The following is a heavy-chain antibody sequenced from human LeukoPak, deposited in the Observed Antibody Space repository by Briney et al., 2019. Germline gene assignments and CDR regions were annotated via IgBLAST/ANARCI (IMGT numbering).Heavy chain of an antibody. CDR3: AKALSVHDFWSGYYSYYYMDV. J-gene: IGHJ6*03. D-gene: IGHD3-3*01. CDR1: GFTFSDYY. Sequence: GGSLRLSCAASGFTFSDYYMSWIRQAPGKGLEWVSYISSSGSTIYYADSVKGRFTISRDNAKNSLYLQMNSLRAEDTAVYYCAKALSVHDFWSGYYSYYYMDVWGKGTTVTVSS. V-gene: IGHV3-11*01. CDR2: ISSSGSTI.